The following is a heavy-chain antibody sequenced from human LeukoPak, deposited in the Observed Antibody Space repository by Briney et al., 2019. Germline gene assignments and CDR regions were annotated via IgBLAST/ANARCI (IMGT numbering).Heavy chain of an antibody. J-gene: IGHJ4*02. CDR3: AKDMGSGYSSIDY. CDR1: GFIFSSYW. V-gene: IGHV3-9*01. CDR2: ISWNSGSI. D-gene: IGHD3-22*01. Sequence: GGSLRLSCAASGFIFSSYWMHWVRQAPGKGLEWVSGISWNSGSIGYADSVKGRFTISRDNAKNSLYLQMNSLRAEDTALYYCAKDMGSGYSSIDYWGQGTLVTVSS.